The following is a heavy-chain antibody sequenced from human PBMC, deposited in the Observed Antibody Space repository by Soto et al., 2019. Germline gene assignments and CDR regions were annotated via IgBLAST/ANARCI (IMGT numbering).Heavy chain of an antibody. CDR1: GGSFSGYY. D-gene: IGHD3-22*01. CDR3: ARDYHDNDTYYYYYYGMDV. V-gene: IGHV4-34*01. J-gene: IGHJ6*02. Sequence: PSETLSLTCAVYGGSFSGYYWSWIRQPPRKGLEWIGEINHSGSTNYNPSLKSRVTISVDTSKNQFSLKLSSVTAADTAVYYCARDYHDNDTYYYYYYGMDVWGQGTTVTVSS. CDR2: INHSGST.